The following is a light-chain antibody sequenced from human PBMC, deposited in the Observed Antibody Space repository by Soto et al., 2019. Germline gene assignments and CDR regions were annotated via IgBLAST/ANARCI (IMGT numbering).Light chain of an antibody. CDR1: RNLLHSNGYYY. J-gene: IGKJ4*01. CDR3: AQGLATPFT. V-gene: IGKV2-28*01. Sequence: EIVLTQSPLSLPVTPGEPASISCRSSRNLLHSNGYYYLDWYLQKPGQSPQLLIYLGSNRASGVPDRFIGSGSGTDFTLTISRVEAEDVGVYFCAQGLATPFTFGGGTKVEIK. CDR2: LGS.